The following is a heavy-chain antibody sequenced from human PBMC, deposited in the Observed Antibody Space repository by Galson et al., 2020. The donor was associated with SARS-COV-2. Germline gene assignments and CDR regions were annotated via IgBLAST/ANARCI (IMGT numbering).Heavy chain of an antibody. CDR2: IYYSESN. Sequence: SETLSLTCTVSGGSISSSSYYWGWIRQPPGEGLEWIGSIYYSESNYYNPSLTSRVTMSVDTSKNQFSLKLSSVTAADTAVYYCASQILTGYYSVYYFDYWGQGTLVTVSS. D-gene: IGHD3-9*01. V-gene: IGHV4-39*01. CDR3: ASQILTGYYSVYYFDY. CDR1: GGSISSSSYY. J-gene: IGHJ4*02.